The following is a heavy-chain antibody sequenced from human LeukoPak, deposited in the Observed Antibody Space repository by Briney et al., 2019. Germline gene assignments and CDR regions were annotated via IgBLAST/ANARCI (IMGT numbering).Heavy chain of an antibody. V-gene: IGHV4-34*01. D-gene: IGHD6-19*01. J-gene: IGHJ5*02. CDR3: ARGYEVAVAGNWFDP. CDR2: INQSGRT. CDR1: DGSLSGYL. Sequence: SETLSLTCGVPDGSLSGYLWSWIRQTPGKGLEWIGEINQSGRTNYNPSLKSRLTISVDTSERTFSLKLSLLTAADTAVYYCARGYEVAVAGNWFDPWGQGTLVTVSS.